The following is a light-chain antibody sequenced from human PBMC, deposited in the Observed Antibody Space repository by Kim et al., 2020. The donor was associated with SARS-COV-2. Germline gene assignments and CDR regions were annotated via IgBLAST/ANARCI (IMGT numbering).Light chain of an antibody. CDR1: SSDVGGYDY. V-gene: IGLV2-14*01. CDR3: SSYTSSSHVV. CDR2: EVS. J-gene: IGLJ2*01. Sequence: QSALTQPASVSGSPGQSITISCTGTSSDVGGYDYVSWYQQHPVKAPKLIIYEVSKRPSGISNRFSGSKSGNTASLTISGLQAEDEADYYCSSYTSSSHVVFGGGTQLTVL.